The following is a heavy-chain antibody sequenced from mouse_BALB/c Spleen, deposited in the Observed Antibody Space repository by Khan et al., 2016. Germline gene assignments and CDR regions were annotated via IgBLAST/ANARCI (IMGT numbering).Heavy chain of an antibody. CDR1: GFTFSNYW. Sequence: EVKLEEPGGGLVQPGGSMKLSCVASGFTFSNYWMNWVRQSPEKGLEWVAEIRLKLDDYVTHYAASVKGRFTISRDDSKRSVYLQMNSLRPEDTVIYYCCILRWGKGTTLTVSS. CDR3: CILR. V-gene: IGHV6-6*02. CDR2: IRLKLDDYVT. J-gene: IGHJ2*01.